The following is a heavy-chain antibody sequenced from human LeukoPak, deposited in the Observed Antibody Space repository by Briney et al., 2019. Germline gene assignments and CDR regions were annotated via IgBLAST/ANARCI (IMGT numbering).Heavy chain of an antibody. Sequence: GGSLRLSCAASGFTFSTYTMHWVRQAPGKGLDWVSGIGGSNGKTYYADSVKGRFTISRDNSKNTLYLQMNSLRAEDTAVYFCAKDYRPDGYNDLDYWGQGTQVTVSS. D-gene: IGHD5-24*01. V-gene: IGHV3-23*01. J-gene: IGHJ4*02. CDR1: GFTFSTYT. CDR2: IGGSNGKT. CDR3: AKDYRPDGYNDLDY.